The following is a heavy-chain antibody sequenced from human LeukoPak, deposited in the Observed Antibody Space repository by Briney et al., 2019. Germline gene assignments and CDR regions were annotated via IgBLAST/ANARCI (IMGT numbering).Heavy chain of an antibody. D-gene: IGHD1-26*01. Sequence: GASVKVSCKASGYTFTSYGISWVRQAPGQGLEWMGWISAYNGNTNYAQKLQGRVTMTTDTSTSTAYMELRSLRSDDTAVYYCARVESWGYYYYYMDVWGKGTTVTISS. J-gene: IGHJ6*03. CDR3: ARVESWGYYYYYMDV. V-gene: IGHV1-18*01. CDR1: GYTFTSYG. CDR2: ISAYNGNT.